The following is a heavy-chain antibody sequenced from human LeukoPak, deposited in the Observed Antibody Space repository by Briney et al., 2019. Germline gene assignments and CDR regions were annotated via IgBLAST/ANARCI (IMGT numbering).Heavy chain of an antibody. D-gene: IGHD5-12*01. CDR1: GFTFSSYA. CDR2: ISGTGSST. CDR3: ARDRGYTQDY. V-gene: IGHV3-23*01. J-gene: IGHJ4*02. Sequence: GGSLRLSCAASGFTFSSYAMSWVRQAPGKGLEWVSAISGTGSSTYSAASVKGRFTISRDNSKNTLYLQMNSLRADDTAVYYCARDRGYTQDYWGQGTLVTVSS.